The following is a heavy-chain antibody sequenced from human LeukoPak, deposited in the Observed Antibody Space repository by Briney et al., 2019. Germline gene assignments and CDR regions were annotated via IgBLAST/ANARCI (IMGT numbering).Heavy chain of an antibody. V-gene: IGHV3-30-3*01. Sequence: GGSLRLSCAASGFTFSDFTLHWVRQAPGKGLGWLAYISYDGGIQYYADSVKGRFSISRDNSKNTLYLQLNSLRTEDTALYYCARAYCTGGTCFKDYWGQGTLVTVSS. D-gene: IGHD2-8*02. CDR1: GFTFSDFT. CDR3: ARAYCTGGTCFKDY. CDR2: ISYDGGIQ. J-gene: IGHJ4*02.